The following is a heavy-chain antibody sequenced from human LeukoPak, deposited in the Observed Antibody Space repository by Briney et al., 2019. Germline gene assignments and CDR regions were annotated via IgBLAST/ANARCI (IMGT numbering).Heavy chain of an antibody. V-gene: IGHV3-21*01. Sequence: GGSLRLSCAASGXTFSSYSMNWVRQAPGKGLEWVSSISSSSSYIYYADSVKGRFTISRDNAKNSLYLQMNSLRAEDTAVYYCARDSHSSGWYDYFDYWGQGTLVTVSS. D-gene: IGHD6-19*01. CDR3: ARDSHSSGWYDYFDY. CDR2: ISSSSSYI. CDR1: GXTFSSYS. J-gene: IGHJ4*02.